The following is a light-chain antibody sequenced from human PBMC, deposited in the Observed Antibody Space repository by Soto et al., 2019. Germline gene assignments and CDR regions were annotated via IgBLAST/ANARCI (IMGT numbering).Light chain of an antibody. V-gene: IGKV3-20*01. CDR2: GAS. Sequence: EIVLTQSPGTLSLSPGERATLSCRASQSVSSSYLAWYQQKPGQAPRLRIDGASSRATGIPDRFSGSGSGTDFTLTISRLEPEDFAVYYCQQYGSSPETFGQGTKVEIK. CDR1: QSVSSSY. CDR3: QQYGSSPET. J-gene: IGKJ1*01.